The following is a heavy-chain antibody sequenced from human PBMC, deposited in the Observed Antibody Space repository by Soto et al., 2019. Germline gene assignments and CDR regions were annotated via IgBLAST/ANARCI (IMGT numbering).Heavy chain of an antibody. V-gene: IGHV5-10-1*01. Sequence: GESLKISCKGSGYSFTSYWISWVRQMPGKGLEWMGRIDPSDSYTNYSPSFQGHVTISADKSISTAYLQWSSLKASDTAMYYCAGTTVTENYYYGMDVWGQGTTVTVSS. J-gene: IGHJ6*02. CDR2: IDPSDSYT. D-gene: IGHD4-4*01. CDR1: GYSFTSYW. CDR3: AGTTVTENYYYGMDV.